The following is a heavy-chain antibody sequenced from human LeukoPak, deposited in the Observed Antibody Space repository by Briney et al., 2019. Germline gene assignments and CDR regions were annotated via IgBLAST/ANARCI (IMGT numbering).Heavy chain of an antibody. CDR2: IYYSGST. CDR3: ARNVVVAATRYNWFDP. D-gene: IGHD2-15*01. CDR1: GGSISSGDYY. Sequence: SETLSLTCTVSGGSISSGDYYWSWIRQPPGKGLEWIGYIYYSGSTYYNPSLKSRVTISVDTSKNQFSLKLSSVTAADTAVYYCARNVVVAATRYNWFDPWGQGTLVTVSS. J-gene: IGHJ5*02. V-gene: IGHV4-30-4*01.